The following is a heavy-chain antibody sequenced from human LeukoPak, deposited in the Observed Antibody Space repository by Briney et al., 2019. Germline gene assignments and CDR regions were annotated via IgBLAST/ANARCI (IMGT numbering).Heavy chain of an antibody. Sequence: SETLSLTCTVSGGSISTYYWSWVRQSPGKGLEWIGCVQYSGNTKYNPLFKSRVTISVDTYKNQFSLRLSSVSTADTAVYFCARGINVGATSYWVQGSLVTV. J-gene: IGHJ4*02. CDR2: VQYSGNT. V-gene: IGHV4-59*01. CDR1: GGSISTYY. D-gene: IGHD1-26*01. CDR3: ARGINVGATSY.